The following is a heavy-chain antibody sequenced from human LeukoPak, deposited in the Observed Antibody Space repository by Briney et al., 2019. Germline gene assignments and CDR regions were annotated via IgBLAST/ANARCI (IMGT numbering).Heavy chain of an antibody. Sequence: SETLSLTCTVSGGSIDSSSYYWGWIRQPPGKGLEWIGSIYHNGITYYNPSLKSRVTISVDTSKNQFSLKLSSVTAADTAVYYCARGRFLDAFDIWGQGTMVTVSS. J-gene: IGHJ3*02. V-gene: IGHV4-39*07. CDR2: IYHNGIT. CDR1: GGSIDSSSYY. CDR3: ARGRFLDAFDI. D-gene: IGHD3-3*01.